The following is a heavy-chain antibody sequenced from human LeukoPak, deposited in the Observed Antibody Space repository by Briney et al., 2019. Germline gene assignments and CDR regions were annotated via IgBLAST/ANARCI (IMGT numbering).Heavy chain of an antibody. J-gene: IGHJ4*02. D-gene: IGHD6-13*01. CDR1: GYTFTSYA. CDR2: ISVYNGNT. CDR3: ARTSAYGSSWHSY. Sequence: ASVKVSCKASGYTFTSYAISWVRQAPGQGLEWMGWISVYNGNTNDAQKFQGRVTVTTDTSTNTAYMELRSLRSDDTAVYYCARTSAYGSSWHSYWGQGTLVTVSS. V-gene: IGHV1-18*01.